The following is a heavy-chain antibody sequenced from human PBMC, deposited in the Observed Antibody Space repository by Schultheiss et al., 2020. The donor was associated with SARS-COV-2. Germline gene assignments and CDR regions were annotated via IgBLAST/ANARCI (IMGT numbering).Heavy chain of an antibody. J-gene: IGHJ5*02. V-gene: IGHV3-21*01. Sequence: GGSLRLSCAGSGFTFSSYEMNWVRQAPGKGLEFVASIRSSGRDIYYADSMQGRFTVSRDNANNSLYLQMHSLRAEDTAVYYCVRDRSWWTPYNCFDLWGRGTLVTVSS. CDR1: GFTFSSYE. CDR2: IRSSGRDI. CDR3: VRDRSWWTPYNCFDL. D-gene: IGHD2-15*01.